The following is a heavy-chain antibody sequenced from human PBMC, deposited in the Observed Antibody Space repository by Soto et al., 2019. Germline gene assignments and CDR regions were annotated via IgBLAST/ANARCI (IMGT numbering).Heavy chain of an antibody. V-gene: IGHV4-39*01. CDR1: GGSIDSSNFY. Sequence: QLQLQESGPGLVKPSETLSLTCSVSGGSIDSSNFYWGWIRQPPGEGLAWIGSTYYRANTYYNSSLKSRGTISVDTAKNQFSLKLISVTAADTAVYYCAIHGAWAPFDDWGQGTLVTVAS. CDR2: TYYRANT. D-gene: IGHD3-16*01. J-gene: IGHJ4*02. CDR3: AIHGAWAPFDD.